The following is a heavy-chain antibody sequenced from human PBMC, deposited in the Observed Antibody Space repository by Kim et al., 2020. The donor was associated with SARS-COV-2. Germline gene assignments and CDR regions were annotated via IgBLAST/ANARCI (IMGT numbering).Heavy chain of an antibody. D-gene: IGHD6-13*01. J-gene: IGHJ4*02. V-gene: IGHV4-31*03. CDR2: IYYSGST. CDR1: GGSISSGGYY. CDR3: ARGGSWYPGRFDY. Sequence: SETLSLTCTVSGGSISSGGYYWSWIRQHPGKGLEWIGYIYYSGSTYYNPSLKSRVTISVDTSKNQFSLKLSSVTAADTAVYYCARGGSWYPGRFDYWGQGTLVTVSS.